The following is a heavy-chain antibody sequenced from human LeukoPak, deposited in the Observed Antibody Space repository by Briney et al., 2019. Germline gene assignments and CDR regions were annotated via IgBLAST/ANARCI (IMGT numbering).Heavy chain of an antibody. D-gene: IGHD3-10*01. Sequence: GGSLRLSCAASGFTFSSYSMNWVRQAPGKGLEWVSSISSSSSYIYYADSVKGRFTISRDNAKNSLYLQMNSLRAEDTAVYYCARGPSLNTVLLWFGDKSGYGMDVWGQGTTVTVSS. J-gene: IGHJ6*02. CDR2: ISSSSSYI. CDR3: ARGPSLNTVLLWFGDKSGYGMDV. CDR1: GFTFSSYS. V-gene: IGHV3-21*01.